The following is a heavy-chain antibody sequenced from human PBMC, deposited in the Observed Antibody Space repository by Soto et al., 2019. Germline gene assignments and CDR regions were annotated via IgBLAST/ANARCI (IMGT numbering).Heavy chain of an antibody. D-gene: IGHD3-9*01. CDR3: ARVKDYDILPGYPTLGMDV. CDR2: ISAYNGDT. J-gene: IGHJ6*02. CDR1: GYTFTSYG. Sequence: QVQLVQSGAEVKKPGASVKVSCKASGYTFTSYGISWVRQAPGQGLEWMGWISAYNGDTNYAQKLQGRVTMTTDTSTSTAYMELRSLRSDDTAVYYCARVKDYDILPGYPTLGMDVWGQGTTVTVSS. V-gene: IGHV1-18*01.